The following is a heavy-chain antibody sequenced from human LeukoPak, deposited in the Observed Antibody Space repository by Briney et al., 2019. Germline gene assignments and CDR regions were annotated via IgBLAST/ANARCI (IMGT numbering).Heavy chain of an antibody. D-gene: IGHD6-13*01. CDR1: GFTFSSYG. CDR3: ARPQYSTSWYEGIDY. J-gene: IGHJ4*02. CDR2: IWYDGSNK. Sequence: GGSLRLSCAASGFTFSSYGMHWVRQAPGKGLEWVAVIWYDGSNKYYTDSVKGRFTISRDNSKNTLYLQMNSLRSEDTAVYYCARPQYSTSWYEGIDYWGQGNLVTVSS. V-gene: IGHV3-33*01.